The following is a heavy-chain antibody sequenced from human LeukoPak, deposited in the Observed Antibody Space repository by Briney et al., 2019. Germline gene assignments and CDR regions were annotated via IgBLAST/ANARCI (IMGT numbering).Heavy chain of an antibody. D-gene: IGHD3-22*01. CDR3: ARRSGYYDSSGYYLFGH. V-gene: IGHV3-9*01. J-gene: IGHJ4*02. CDR1: GFTFDDYA. Sequence: GGSLRLSCAASGFTFDDYAMHWVRQPPGKGLEWVSGISWNSGSIVYADSVKGRFTISRDNAKNSLYLQMNSLRAEDTAVYYCARRSGYYDSSGYYLFGHWGQGTLVTVSS. CDR2: ISWNSGSI.